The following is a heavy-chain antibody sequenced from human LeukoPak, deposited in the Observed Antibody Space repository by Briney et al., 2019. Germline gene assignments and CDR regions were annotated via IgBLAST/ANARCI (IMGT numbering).Heavy chain of an antibody. CDR2: MNPSNGNA. D-gene: IGHD5-18*01. CDR1: GYTFINYD. V-gene: IGHV1-8*01. Sequence: AAVKVSCKASGYTFINYDSNWVRQATGQGPEWMGWMNPSNGNAGSAQKFQGRITMTRDTSITTAYMELNSLRSDDTAVYYCARGPSGYDYGLLDNWGHGTLVTVSS. J-gene: IGHJ4*01. CDR3: ARGPSGYDYGLLDN.